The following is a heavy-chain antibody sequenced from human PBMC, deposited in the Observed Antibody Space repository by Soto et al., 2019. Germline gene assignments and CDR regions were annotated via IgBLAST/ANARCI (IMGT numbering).Heavy chain of an antibody. CDR2: IYRSGSA. CDR3: ARYKGGALLKGSGIDV. V-gene: IGHV4-31*03. Sequence: QVQLQESGPRLVKPSQTLSLTCTVSGDSINSHDHYWSWIRQLPGKGLEWIGHIYRSGSASYNPSRPSRLTISKDTSKNQFYLTLSSLTAADTAVYFCARYKGGALLKGSGIDVWGQGTTVTVSS. D-gene: IGHD1-20*01. J-gene: IGHJ6*02. CDR1: GDSINSHDHY.